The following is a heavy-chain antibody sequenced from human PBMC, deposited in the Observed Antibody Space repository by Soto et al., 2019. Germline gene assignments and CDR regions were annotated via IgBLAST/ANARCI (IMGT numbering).Heavy chain of an antibody. V-gene: IGHV3-23*01. CDR2: IRASGSDT. J-gene: IGHJ6*02. D-gene: IGHD3-16*01. CDR3: AKRGDYYYYGMNV. Sequence: GGSLRLSCAASGFTFSSYTLSWVRQAPGKGLEWVSAIRASGSDTFYADSVKGRFTISRDNSKNTLYLQMNSLRAEDTAIYYCAKRGDYYYYGMNVWGQGTTVTVSS. CDR1: GFTFSSYT.